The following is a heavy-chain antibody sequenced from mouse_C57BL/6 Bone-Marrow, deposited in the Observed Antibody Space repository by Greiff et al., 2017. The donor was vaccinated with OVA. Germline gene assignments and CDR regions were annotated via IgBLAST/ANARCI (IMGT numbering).Heavy chain of an antibody. J-gene: IGHJ3*01. D-gene: IGHD1-1*01. CDR1: GYTFTSYG. CDR3: ARWGYGSFAY. CDR2: IYPRSGNT. V-gene: IGHV1-81*01. Sequence: VQLQQSGAELARPGASVKLSCKASGYTFTSYGISWVKQRTGQGLEWTGEIYPRSGNTYYNEKFKGKATLTADKSSSTAYMELRSLTSEDSAVYFCARWGYGSFAYWGQGTLVTVSA.